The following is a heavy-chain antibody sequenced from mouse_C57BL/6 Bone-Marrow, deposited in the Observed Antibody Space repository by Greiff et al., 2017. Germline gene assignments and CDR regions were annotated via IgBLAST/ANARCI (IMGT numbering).Heavy chain of an antibody. J-gene: IGHJ2*01. D-gene: IGHD1-2*01. CDR3: ARERALRPYYFDY. CDR2: IYPGSGST. Sequence: QVQLQQPGAELVMPGASVKLSCKASGYTFTSYGISWVKQRTGQGLEWIGEIYPGSGSTNYNEKFKSKATLTVDTSSSTAYMQLSSLTSEDSAVYYCARERALRPYYFDYWGQGTTLTVSS. CDR1: GYTFTSYG. V-gene: IGHV1-55*01.